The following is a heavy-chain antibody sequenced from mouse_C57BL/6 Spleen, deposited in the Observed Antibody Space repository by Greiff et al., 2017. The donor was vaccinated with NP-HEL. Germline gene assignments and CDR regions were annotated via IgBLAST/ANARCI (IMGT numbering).Heavy chain of an antibody. V-gene: IGHV1-82*01. CDR1: GYAFSSSW. D-gene: IGHD2-10*01. Sequence: VQLQESGPELVKPGASVKISCKASGYAFSSSWMNWVKQRPGKGLEWIGRIYPGDGDTNYNGKFKGKATLTADKSSSTAYMQLSSLTSEDSAVYFCARSTYYGNYGGYFDVWGTGTTVTVSS. CDR3: ARSTYYGNYGGYFDV. CDR2: IYPGDGDT. J-gene: IGHJ1*03.